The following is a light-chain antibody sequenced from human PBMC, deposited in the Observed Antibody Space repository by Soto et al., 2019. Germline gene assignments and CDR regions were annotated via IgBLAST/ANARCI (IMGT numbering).Light chain of an antibody. CDR3: QSFDRRLSGSV. Sequence: QSALTQPPSVSGAPGQRLTISCTGNSSNIGGGYDVHWYQQLPRVAPKLLIYTDNKRPSGVPDRFSGSKSGTSASLVITGLQAEDEAAYYCQSFDRRLSGSVFGGGTKLTVL. J-gene: IGLJ2*01. V-gene: IGLV1-40*01. CDR1: SSNIGGGYD. CDR2: TDN.